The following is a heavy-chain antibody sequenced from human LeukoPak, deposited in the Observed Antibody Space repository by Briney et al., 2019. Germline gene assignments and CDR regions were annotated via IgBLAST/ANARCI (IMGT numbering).Heavy chain of an antibody. CDR2: IYYSGST. CDR3: ARQDHYYDSSTFDY. Sequence: SETLSLTCIVSGGSISSSSYYWGWIRQPPGKGLEWIGSIYYSGSTYYNPSLKSRVTISVDTSKNQFSLKLSSVTAADTAVYYCARQDHYYDSSTFDYWGQGTLVTVSS. CDR1: GGSISSSSYY. J-gene: IGHJ4*02. D-gene: IGHD3-22*01. V-gene: IGHV4-39*01.